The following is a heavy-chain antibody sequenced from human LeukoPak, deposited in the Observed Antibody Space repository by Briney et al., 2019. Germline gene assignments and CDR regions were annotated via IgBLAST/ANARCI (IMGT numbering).Heavy chain of an antibody. D-gene: IGHD2-2*01. V-gene: IGHV7-4-1*02. CDR3: ARGYCSSTSCYGGSY. CDR1: GYTFTSYA. Sequence: ASVKVSCKASGYTFTSYAMNWVRQAPGQGLEWMGWINTSTGNPTYAQGFTGRFVFSLDTSVSTAYLQISSLKAEDTAAYYCARGYCSSTSCYGGSYWGQGTLVTVSS. J-gene: IGHJ4*02. CDR2: INTSTGNP.